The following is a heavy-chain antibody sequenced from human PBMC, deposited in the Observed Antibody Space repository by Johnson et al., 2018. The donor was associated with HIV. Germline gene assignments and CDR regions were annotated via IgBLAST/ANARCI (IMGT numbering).Heavy chain of an antibody. CDR1: GFTFSSYA. CDR3: ARDAPDSGSYHAFDI. CDR2: ISYDGSNK. V-gene: IGHV3-30*04. D-gene: IGHD1-26*01. J-gene: IGHJ3*02. Sequence: QVQLVESGGGVVQPGRSLRLSCAASGFTFSSYAMHWVRQAPGKGLAWVAVISYDGSNKYYADSVKGRFTISRDNAKNTLYLQMNSLRAEDTAVYYCARDAPDSGSYHAFDIWGQGTMVTVSS.